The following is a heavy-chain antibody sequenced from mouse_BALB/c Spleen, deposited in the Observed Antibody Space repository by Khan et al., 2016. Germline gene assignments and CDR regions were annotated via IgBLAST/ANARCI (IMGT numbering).Heavy chain of an antibody. CDR2: ISYSGST. CDR3: ARTARIKY. D-gene: IGHD1-2*01. CDR1: GYSITSGYG. V-gene: IGHV3-2*02. J-gene: IGHJ2*01. Sequence: EVQLQESGPGLVKPSQSLSLTCTVTGYSITSGYGWNWIRQFPGNKLEWMGYISYSGSTNYTPSLKSRISIPPATSKNQFFLQLNSVTTEDTATYYCARTARIKYWGQGTTLTVSS.